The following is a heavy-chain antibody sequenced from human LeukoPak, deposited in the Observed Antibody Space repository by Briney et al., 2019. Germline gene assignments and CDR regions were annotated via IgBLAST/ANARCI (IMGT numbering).Heavy chain of an antibody. J-gene: IGHJ5*02. CDR1: GGSFRGYY. CDR2: INHSGST. Sequence: SETLSLTCAVYGGSFRGYYWSWIRQPPGKALEWIGEINHSGSTNYNPSLKSRVTISVDTSKNQFSLKLSSVTAADTAVYYCAREGLVGAREFSTPAAPNWFDPWGQGTLVTVSS. CDR3: AREGLVGAREFSTPAAPNWFDP. D-gene: IGHD2-2*01. V-gene: IGHV4-34*01.